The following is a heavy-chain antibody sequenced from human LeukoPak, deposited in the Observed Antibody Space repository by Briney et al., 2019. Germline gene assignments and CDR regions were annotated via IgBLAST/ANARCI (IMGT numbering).Heavy chain of an antibody. CDR2: ISGSGGST. Sequence: GGSLTLSCAASGFTFSSYAMSWVRQAPGKGLEWVSVISGSGGSTYYPDSVKGRFTISRDNSKNTLYLQMNSLRAEDTAVYYCATPLWFGELISYYYYGMDVWGQGTTVTVSS. V-gene: IGHV3-23*01. J-gene: IGHJ6*02. CDR3: ATPLWFGELISYYYYGMDV. D-gene: IGHD3-10*01. CDR1: GFTFSSYA.